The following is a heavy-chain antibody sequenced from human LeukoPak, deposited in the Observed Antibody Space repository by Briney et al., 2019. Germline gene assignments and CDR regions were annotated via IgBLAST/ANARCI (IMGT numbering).Heavy chain of an antibody. V-gene: IGHV1-8*03. J-gene: IGHJ6*03. CDR1: GYTFTSYD. CDR2: MNPNSGNT. Sequence: ASVKVSCKASGYTFTSYDINWVRQATGQGLEWMGWMNPNSGNTGYAQKFQGRVTITRNTSISTAYMELSSLRSEDTAVYYCARNSGSYSGLDYMDVWGKGTMVTVSS. D-gene: IGHD1-26*01. CDR3: ARNSGSYSGLDYMDV.